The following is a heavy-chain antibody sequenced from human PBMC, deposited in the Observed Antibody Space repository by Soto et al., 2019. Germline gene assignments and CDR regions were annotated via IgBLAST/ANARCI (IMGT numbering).Heavy chain of an antibody. CDR1: GGTFNNYA. J-gene: IGHJ6*02. V-gene: IGHV1-69*01. CDR2: IIPTFGTG. Sequence: QVLLVQSGPEVKKPGSSVKVSCKASGGTFNNYAINWVRQAPGKGLEWMGGIIPTFGTGNHAQKFQGRVTSTADEPTTTAYMDLNRLRSEDTAIYYCASFDGTLVRGGRSSPYEMDVWGQGTTVIVSS. D-gene: IGHD3-10*01. CDR3: ASFDGTLVRGGRSSPYEMDV.